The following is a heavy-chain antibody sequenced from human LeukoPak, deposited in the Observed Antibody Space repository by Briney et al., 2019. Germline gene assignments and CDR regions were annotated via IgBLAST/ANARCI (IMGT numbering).Heavy chain of an antibody. CDR1: GDSISGYH. J-gene: IGHJ3*02. CDR2: INHSGST. V-gene: IGHV4-34*01. CDR3: ARGPGPNLYYYRRAEHAFDI. D-gene: IGHD3-10*01. Sequence: SETLSLTCGVYGDSISGYHWTYIRQPPGKGLEWIGEINHSGSTNYNPSLKSRVTISVDTSKNQFSLKLSSVTAADTAVYYCARGPGPNLYYYRRAEHAFDIWGQGTMVTVSS.